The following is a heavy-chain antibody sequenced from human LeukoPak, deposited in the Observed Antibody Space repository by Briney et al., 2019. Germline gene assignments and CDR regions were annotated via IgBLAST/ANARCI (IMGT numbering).Heavy chain of an antibody. V-gene: IGHV3-30*18. Sequence: GGSLRLSCAASGFTFSSYGMHWVRQAPGKGLEWVAFISYDGSNKYYADSVKGRFTISRDNSKNTLYLQMNSLRGGDTAVYYCAKGEEETGYGMDVWGQGTTVTVSS. CDR2: ISYDGSNK. CDR3: AKGEEETGYGMDV. J-gene: IGHJ6*02. CDR1: GFTFSSYG. D-gene: IGHD1-1*01.